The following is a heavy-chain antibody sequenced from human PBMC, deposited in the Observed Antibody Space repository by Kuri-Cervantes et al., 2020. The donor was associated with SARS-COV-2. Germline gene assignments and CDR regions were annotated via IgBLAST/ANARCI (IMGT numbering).Heavy chain of an antibody. D-gene: IGHD3-3*01. Sequence: GESLKISCAASGFTFSSYEMNWVRQAPGKGLEWVSYISSSGSTIYYADSVKGRFTISRDNAKSSLYLQMNSLRAEDTAVYYCARDSSRITIFGVVTRYGMDVWGQGTTVTGSS. CDR3: ARDSSRITIFGVVTRYGMDV. V-gene: IGHV3-48*03. CDR1: GFTFSSYE. CDR2: ISSSGSTI. J-gene: IGHJ6*01.